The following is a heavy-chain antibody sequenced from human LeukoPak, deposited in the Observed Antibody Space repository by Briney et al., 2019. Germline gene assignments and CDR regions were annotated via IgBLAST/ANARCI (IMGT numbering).Heavy chain of an antibody. V-gene: IGHV4-59*01. CDR3: ARDLERWFDP. Sequence: SETLSLTCTVSGGSISSYYWSWIRQPPGKGLEWIGYIYYSGSTNYNPSLKSRVTISVDTSKNQFSLKLSSVTAADTAVYYCARDLERWFDPWGQGTLVTVSS. D-gene: IGHD1-1*01. CDR1: GGSISSYY. J-gene: IGHJ5*02. CDR2: IYYSGST.